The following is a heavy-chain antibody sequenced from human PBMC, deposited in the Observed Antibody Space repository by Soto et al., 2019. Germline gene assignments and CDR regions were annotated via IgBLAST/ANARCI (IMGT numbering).Heavy chain of an antibody. CDR3: ALRAEPSMVTYFDY. V-gene: IGHV4-4*02. CDR1: GVSISSTDW. Sequence: SETLSLTCAVSGVSISSTDWWSCVRQPPGKRLEWIGDVYHSGFTTYNPSLRSRVTISVDKSKNHFSLRLSSVTAADTAVYYCALRAEPSMVTYFDYWGQGALVTVSS. D-gene: IGHD3-10*01. CDR2: VYHSGFT. J-gene: IGHJ4*02.